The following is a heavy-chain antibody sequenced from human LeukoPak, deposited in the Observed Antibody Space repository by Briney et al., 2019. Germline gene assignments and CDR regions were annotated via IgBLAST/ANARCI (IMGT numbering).Heavy chain of an antibody. CDR3: VKRIQSALAAGY. CDR2: INQDGSEK. D-gene: IGHD5-18*01. CDR1: GFTFSSYW. V-gene: IGHV3-7*03. J-gene: IGHJ4*02. Sequence: GALRLSCAASGFTFSSYWMSWDRQAPGKGLEWVANINQDGSEKHCVDSVKGRFTISRDNSKNTLYLQMNSLRAGDTAIYYCVKRIQSALAAGYWGQGALVTVSS.